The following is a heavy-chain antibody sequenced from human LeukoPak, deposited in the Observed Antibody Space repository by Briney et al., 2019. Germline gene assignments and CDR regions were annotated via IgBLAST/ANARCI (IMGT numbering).Heavy chain of an antibody. CDR2: INPNSGGT. Sequence: GASVKVSCKASGYTFTGYYMHWVRQAPGQGLEWMGRINPNSGGTNYAQKFQGRVTMTRDTSISTAYMELSRLRSDDTAVYYCARDAIVARGNWFDPWGQGTLVTVSS. CDR3: ARDAIVARGNWFDP. D-gene: IGHD2-15*01. V-gene: IGHV1-2*06. CDR1: GYTFTGYY. J-gene: IGHJ5*02.